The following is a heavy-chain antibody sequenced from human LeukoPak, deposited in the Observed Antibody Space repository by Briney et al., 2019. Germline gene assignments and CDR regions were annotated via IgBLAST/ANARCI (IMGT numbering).Heavy chain of an antibody. Sequence: ASVKVSCKASGGTFSSYAISWVRQAPGQGLEWMGGIIPIFGTANYAQKFQGRVTITTDESTSTAYMELSSLRSEDTAVYYCARDVRYSSSSGGYFDYWGQGTLVTVST. D-gene: IGHD6-6*01. V-gene: IGHV1-69*05. CDR2: IIPIFGTA. CDR1: GGTFSSYA. J-gene: IGHJ4*02. CDR3: ARDVRYSSSSGGYFDY.